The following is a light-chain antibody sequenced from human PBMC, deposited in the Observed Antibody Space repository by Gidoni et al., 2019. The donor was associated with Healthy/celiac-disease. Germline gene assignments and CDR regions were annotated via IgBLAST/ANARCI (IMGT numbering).Light chain of an antibody. CDR3: QQANSFPLT. CDR1: QGIGSW. CDR2: AAS. Sequence: DIQMTQSPSSVSASVGDRVTITCRASQGIGSWLACSQQKPGKAPKLLIYAASSLQSGVPSRFSGSGSGTDFTLTISSLQPEDFATYYCQQANSFPLTFGGGTKVEIK. J-gene: IGKJ4*01. V-gene: IGKV1D-12*01.